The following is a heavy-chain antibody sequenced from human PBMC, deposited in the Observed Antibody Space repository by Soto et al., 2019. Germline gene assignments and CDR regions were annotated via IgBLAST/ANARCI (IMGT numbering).Heavy chain of an antibody. J-gene: IGHJ6*02. CDR2: IYHSGST. Sequence: QVQLQESGPGLVKPSGTLSLTCAVSGGSISSSNWWSWVRQTPGKGLEWIGEIYHSGSTNYNPSRKSRGTISVDKSKNQFSLKLSSVSAADTAVYYCARERAFGESSPGYYYYGMDVWGQGTTVTVSS. CDR1: GGSISSSNW. D-gene: IGHD3-10*01. V-gene: IGHV4-4*02. CDR3: ARERAFGESSPGYYYYGMDV.